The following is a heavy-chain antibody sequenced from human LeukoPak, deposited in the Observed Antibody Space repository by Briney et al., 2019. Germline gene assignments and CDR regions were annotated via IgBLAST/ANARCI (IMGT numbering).Heavy chain of an antibody. CDR3: ARGVTIFGVVNGYYYYYMDV. Sequence: PSQTLSLTCTVSGGSISSDENYWTWIRQSPGKGLEWIGYIHYSGTTYHDPSLKSRVSISVDTSKSQFSLKMSSVTAADTAVYYCARGVTIFGVVNGYYYYYMDVWGKGTTVTVSS. CDR1: GGSISSDENY. J-gene: IGHJ6*03. CDR2: IHYSGTT. V-gene: IGHV4-30-4*08. D-gene: IGHD3-3*01.